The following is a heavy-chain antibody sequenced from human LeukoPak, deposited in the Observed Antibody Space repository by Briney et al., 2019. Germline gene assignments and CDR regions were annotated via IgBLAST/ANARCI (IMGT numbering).Heavy chain of an antibody. D-gene: IGHD3-22*01. Sequence: GGSLRLSCAASGFTFDDYAMHWVRQAPGKGLEWVSLISGDGGSTYYADSVKGRFTISRDNSKNSLYLQMNSLRTEDTALYYCAKDAMTWDYHDSSGYYSGDWYFDLWGRGTLVTVSS. CDR2: ISGDGGST. J-gene: IGHJ2*01. V-gene: IGHV3-43*02. CDR1: GFTFDDYA. CDR3: AKDAMTWDYHDSSGYYSGDWYFDL.